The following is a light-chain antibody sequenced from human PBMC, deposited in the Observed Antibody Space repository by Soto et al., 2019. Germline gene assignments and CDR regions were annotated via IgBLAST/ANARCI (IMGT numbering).Light chain of an antibody. J-gene: IGKJ1*01. CDR1: QSISSW. Sequence: DIQMTLSPSPLCACGGDRVTITCRASQSISSWLAWYQQKPGKAPKLLIYDASSLESGVPSRFSGSGSGTEFTLTISSLQPDDFATYYCQQYNSYSWTFGQGTKVDIK. CDR2: DAS. CDR3: QQYNSYSWT. V-gene: IGKV1-5*01.